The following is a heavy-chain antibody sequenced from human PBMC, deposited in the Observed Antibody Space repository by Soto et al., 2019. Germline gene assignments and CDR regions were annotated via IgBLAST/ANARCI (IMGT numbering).Heavy chain of an antibody. V-gene: IGHV4-4*02. Sequence: SETLSLTCAVSGGSISSSNWWSWVRQPPGKGLEWIGEIYYSGSTNYNPSLKSRVTISVDKSKNQFSLKLSSVTAADTTVYYCARHNGLIAAAGTSGLNWFDPWGQGTLVTVSS. J-gene: IGHJ5*02. CDR2: IYYSGST. CDR3: ARHNGLIAAAGTSGLNWFDP. D-gene: IGHD6-13*01. CDR1: GGSISSSNW.